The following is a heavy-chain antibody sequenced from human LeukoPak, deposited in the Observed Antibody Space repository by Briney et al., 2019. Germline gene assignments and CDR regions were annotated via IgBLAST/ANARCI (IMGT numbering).Heavy chain of an antibody. CDR1: GYTFTSYD. CDR3: ARLAAVPG. Sequence: ASVKVSCKASGYTFTSYDINWVRQATGQGLEWMGWIHPDSGDTNYAQKFQGRVTMTRDTSISTAYMELSSLRSDDTAVYYCARLAAVPGWGQGTLVTVSS. CDR2: IHPDSGDT. V-gene: IGHV1-2*02. D-gene: IGHD6-19*01. J-gene: IGHJ1*01.